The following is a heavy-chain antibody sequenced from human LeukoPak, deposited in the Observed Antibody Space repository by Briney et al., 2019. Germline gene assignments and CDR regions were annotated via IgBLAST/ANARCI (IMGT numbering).Heavy chain of an antibody. D-gene: IGHD3-22*01. J-gene: IGHJ4*02. CDR3: ARVVGYYYDSSGPPPLDY. V-gene: IGHV1-46*01. Sequence: ASVKVSCKASGNTFTSYYMHWVRQAPGQGLEWMGIINPSGGSTSYAQKFQGRVTMTRDMSTSTVYMELSSLRSEDTAVYYCARVVGYYYDSSGPPPLDYWGQGTLVTVSS. CDR1: GNTFTSYY. CDR2: INPSGGST.